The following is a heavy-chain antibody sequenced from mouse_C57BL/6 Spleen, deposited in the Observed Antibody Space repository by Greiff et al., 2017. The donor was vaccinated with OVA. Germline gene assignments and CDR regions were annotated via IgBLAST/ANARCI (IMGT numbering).Heavy chain of an antibody. V-gene: IGHV1-15*01. Sequence: VKLVESGAELVRPGASVTLSCKASGYTFTDYEMHWVKQTPVHGLEWIGAIDPETGGTAYNQKFKGKAILTADKSSSTAYMELRSLTSEDSAVYYCTREGYYGSKGYFDYWGQGTTLTVSS. J-gene: IGHJ2*01. D-gene: IGHD1-1*01. CDR1: GYTFTDYE. CDR3: TREGYYGSKGYFDY. CDR2: IDPETGGT.